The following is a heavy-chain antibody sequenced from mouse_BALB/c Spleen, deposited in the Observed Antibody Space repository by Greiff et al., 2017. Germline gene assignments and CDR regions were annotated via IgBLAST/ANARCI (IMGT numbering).Heavy chain of an antibody. D-gene: IGHD1-1*01. CDR3: ARVYYYGSSFDY. V-gene: IGHV5-9-4*01. Sequence: EVKLMESGGGLVKPGGSLKLSCAASGFTFSSYAMSWVRQSPEKRLEWVAEISSGGSYTYYPDTVTGRFTISRDNAKNTLYLEMSSLRSEDTAMYYCARVYYYGSSFDYWGQGTTLTVSS. CDR2: ISSGGSYT. CDR1: GFTFSSYA. J-gene: IGHJ2*01.